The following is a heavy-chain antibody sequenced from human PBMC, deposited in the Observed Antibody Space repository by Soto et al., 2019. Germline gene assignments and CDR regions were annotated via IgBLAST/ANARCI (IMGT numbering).Heavy chain of an antibody. V-gene: IGHV1-18*04. CDR1: GYTFTSDG. D-gene: IGHD2-2*01. CDR2: INTHNGDT. J-gene: IGHJ5*02. Sequence: QVQLVQSGAEVKNPGASVKVSCEASGYTFTSDGISWVRQAPGQGLEWMGWINTHNGDTNYAQKFQGRVTMTTDTPTSTAYMEVRSLGSDDTAIYYCARDKGHWDTTRCQRNYFDPWGQGTLVTVSS. CDR3: ARDKGHWDTTRCQRNYFDP.